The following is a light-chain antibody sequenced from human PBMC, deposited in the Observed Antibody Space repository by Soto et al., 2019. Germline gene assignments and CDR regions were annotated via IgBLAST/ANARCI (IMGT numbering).Light chain of an antibody. CDR2: DAS. Sequence: ELVLTQSPATLSLSPGERATLSCRASQSVTNYLAWYQQNPGQAPRLLIYDASNRATGIPARFSGSGSGTDFTLTISSLEPEDFAVYYCQQRSNWPSGTFGQGTKVDIK. J-gene: IGKJ1*01. CDR1: QSVTNY. V-gene: IGKV3-11*01. CDR3: QQRSNWPSGT.